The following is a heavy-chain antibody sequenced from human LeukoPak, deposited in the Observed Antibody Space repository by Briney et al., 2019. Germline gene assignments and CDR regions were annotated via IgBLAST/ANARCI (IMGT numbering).Heavy chain of an antibody. J-gene: IGHJ4*02. D-gene: IGHD3-22*01. V-gene: IGHV1-46*01. Sequence: ASVKVSCKPSGYTFTNYYKRWVRQAPGQGLEWMGIINPSGGYTTYAQKFQGRVTMARDTSTSTVSMELSSLRSEDTAVYFCARQEDSSGYYYYYWGQGTLVTVSS. CDR3: ARQEDSSGYYYYY. CDR2: INPSGGYT. CDR1: GYTFTNYY.